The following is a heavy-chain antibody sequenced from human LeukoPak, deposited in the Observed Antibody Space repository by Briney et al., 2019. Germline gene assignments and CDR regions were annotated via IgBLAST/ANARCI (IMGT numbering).Heavy chain of an antibody. CDR1: RFTFSSYN. CDR2: ISSSSSYI. CDR3: ARAPTFSGWFDY. V-gene: IGHV3-21*01. Sequence: AGGSLRLSCAASRFTFSSYNMNWVRQAPGKGLEWVSSISSSSSYIYYADSVKGRFTISRDNAKNSLYLQMNSLRVEDTAVYYCARAPTFSGWFDYWGQGTLVTVSS. D-gene: IGHD6-19*01. J-gene: IGHJ4*02.